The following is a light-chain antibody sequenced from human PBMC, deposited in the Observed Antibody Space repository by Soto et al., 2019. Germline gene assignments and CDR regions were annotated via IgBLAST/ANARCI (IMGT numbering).Light chain of an antibody. CDR2: DAS. Sequence: DIHMTQSPSTLSASVLDRVTITCLASQSISSWLAWYQQKPGRAPKLLIYDASSLESGVPSRFSGSGSGTEFTLTISSLQPDDFATYYCQQYNSYSRTFGQGTKVDIK. J-gene: IGKJ1*01. V-gene: IGKV1-5*01. CDR1: QSISSW. CDR3: QQYNSYSRT.